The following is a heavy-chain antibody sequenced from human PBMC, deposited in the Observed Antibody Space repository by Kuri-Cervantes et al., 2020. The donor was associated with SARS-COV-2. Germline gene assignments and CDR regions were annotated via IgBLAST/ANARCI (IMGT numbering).Heavy chain of an antibody. CDR1: GFTFSSYA. D-gene: IGHD4-11*01. CDR2: ISYDGSNK. V-gene: IGHV3-30-3*01. CDR3: ARETTQPNWFDP. J-gene: IGHJ5*02. Sequence: GGSLRLSCAASGFTFSSYAMHWVRQAPGKGLEWVAVISYDGSNKYYADSVKGRFTISGDNSKNTLYLQMNSLRAEDTAVYYCARETTQPNWFDPWGQGTLVTVSS.